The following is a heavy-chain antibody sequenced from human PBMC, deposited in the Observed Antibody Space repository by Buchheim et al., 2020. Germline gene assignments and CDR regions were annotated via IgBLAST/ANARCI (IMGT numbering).Heavy chain of an antibody. CDR2: ISCSGSTI. CDR3: ARDRSPDYYDSSGTV. V-gene: IGHV3-48*03. Sequence: EVQLVESGGGLVQPGGSLRLSCAASGFTFSSYEMNWVRQAPGKGLEWVSYISCSGSTIYYADSVKGRFTISRDNAKNSLYLQMNSLRAEDTAVYYCARDRSPDYYDSSGTVWGQGTL. J-gene: IGHJ4*02. CDR1: GFTFSSYE. D-gene: IGHD3-22*01.